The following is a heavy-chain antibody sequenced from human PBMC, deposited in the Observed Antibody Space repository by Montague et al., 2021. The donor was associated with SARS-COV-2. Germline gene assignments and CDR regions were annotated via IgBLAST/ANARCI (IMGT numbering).Heavy chain of an antibody. Sequence: PALVKPTQTLTLTCTFSGFSLSTSGMCVSWIRQPPGKALEWLARIDWDDDKYYSTSLKTRLTISKDTSKNQVVLTMTNMDPVDTATYYCARILVAAAGSPFDPWGQGTLGNGSS. D-gene: IGHD6-13*01. CDR3: ARILVAAAGSPFDP. CDR2: IDWDDDK. J-gene: IGHJ5*02. CDR1: GFSLSTSGMC. V-gene: IGHV2-70*11.